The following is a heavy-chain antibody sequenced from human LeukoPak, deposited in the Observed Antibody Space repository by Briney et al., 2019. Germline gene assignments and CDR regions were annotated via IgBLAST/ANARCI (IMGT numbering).Heavy chain of an antibody. CDR2: IIPILGIA. V-gene: IGHV1-69*04. Sequence: GASVKVSCKASGGTFSSHAISWVRQAPGQGLEWMGRIIPILGIANYAQKFQGRVTITADKSTSTAYMELSSLRSEDTAVYYCARDHTISTNLYYYYYGMDVWGQGTTVTVSS. D-gene: IGHD3-3*01. J-gene: IGHJ6*02. CDR3: ARDHTISTNLYYYYYGMDV. CDR1: GGTFSSHA.